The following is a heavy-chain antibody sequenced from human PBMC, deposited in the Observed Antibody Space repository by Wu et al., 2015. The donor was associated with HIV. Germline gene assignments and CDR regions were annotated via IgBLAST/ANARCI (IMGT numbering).Heavy chain of an antibody. CDR2: IIPIYSRA. Sequence: QVQLVQSGAEVKKPGSSVRVSCKASGGTFSNYGFSWVRQAPGQGLQWLGGIIPIYSRANYARKFQGRVTITADESTNTVYLELRSLKSEDTAIYYCATGEXESAALEYWGQGTLVSVSS. J-gene: IGHJ4*02. CDR1: GGTFSNYG. CDR3: ATGEXESAALEY. D-gene: IGHD2-2*01. V-gene: IGHV1-69*13.